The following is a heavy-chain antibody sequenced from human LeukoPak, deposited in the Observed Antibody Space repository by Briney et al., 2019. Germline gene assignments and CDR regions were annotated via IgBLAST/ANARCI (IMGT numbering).Heavy chain of an antibody. CDR3: ARGSSTFDY. V-gene: IGHV4-59*12. CDR1: GFTFSDYY. Sequence: PGGSLRLSCAVSGFTFSDYYMSWIRQPPGKGLEWIGYVYYSGSTNYNPSLKSRVTISADKSKNQFSLKLSSVTAADTAVYYCARGSSTFDYWGQGSLVTVSS. J-gene: IGHJ4*02. D-gene: IGHD6-13*01. CDR2: VYYSGST.